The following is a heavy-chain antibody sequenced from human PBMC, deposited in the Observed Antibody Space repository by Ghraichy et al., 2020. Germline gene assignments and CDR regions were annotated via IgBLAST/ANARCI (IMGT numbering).Heavy chain of an antibody. Sequence: GESPNISCAASGFTFSYAWMNWVRQAPGKGLEWVGRLKSKTDGGTTDYAAPVKGRFTISRDDSKNTLYLQMNSLKTEDTAMYYCTTGRGRWDFAFWGQGTMVTVSS. V-gene: IGHV3-15*07. CDR2: LKSKTDGGTT. D-gene: IGHD1-26*01. J-gene: IGHJ3*01. CDR3: TTGRGRWDFAF. CDR1: GFTFSYAW.